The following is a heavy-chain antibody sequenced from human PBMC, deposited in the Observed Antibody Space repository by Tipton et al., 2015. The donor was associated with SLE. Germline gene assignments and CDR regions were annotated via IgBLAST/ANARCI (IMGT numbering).Heavy chain of an antibody. J-gene: IGHJ2*01. Sequence: LRLSCTVSGGSISSGGHYWSWIRQPAGKGLEWIGRIHASGSSGSTEYNPSLKSRVSMSLDTSKNQFSLNLTSVTAAGTALYYCARDGVRKGWWFFDLWGRDTMVTVSS. CDR3: ARDGVRKGWWFFDL. D-gene: IGHD3-16*01. V-gene: IGHV4-61*02. CDR1: GGSISSGGHY. CDR2: IHASGSSGST.